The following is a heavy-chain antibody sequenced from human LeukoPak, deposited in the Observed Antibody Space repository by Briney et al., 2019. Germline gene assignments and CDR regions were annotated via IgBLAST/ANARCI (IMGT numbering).Heavy chain of an antibody. CDR2: IYYSGST. Sequence: SETLSLTCTVSGGSISSYYWSWIRQPPGKGLEWIGYIYYSGSTNYNPSLKSRVTISVDTSKNQFSLKLSSVTAADTAVYYCARSGVLWFGELEGHFDYWGQGTLVTVSS. CDR1: GGSISSYY. J-gene: IGHJ4*02. CDR3: ARSGVLWFGELEGHFDY. D-gene: IGHD3-10*01. V-gene: IGHV4-59*08.